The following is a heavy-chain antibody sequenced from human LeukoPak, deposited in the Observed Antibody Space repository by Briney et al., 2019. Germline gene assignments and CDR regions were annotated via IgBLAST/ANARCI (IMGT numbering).Heavy chain of an antibody. CDR3: AKDHAAGTFDY. D-gene: IGHD6-13*01. Sequence: GGSLRLSCAASGFTFTTYSMNWVRQAPGKGLEWVSFISSSSSYIYYADSVKGRFTISRDNAKNSLYLQMNSLRAEDTAVYYCAKDHAAGTFDYWGQGTLVTVPS. V-gene: IGHV3-21*01. J-gene: IGHJ4*02. CDR1: GFTFTTYS. CDR2: ISSSSSYI.